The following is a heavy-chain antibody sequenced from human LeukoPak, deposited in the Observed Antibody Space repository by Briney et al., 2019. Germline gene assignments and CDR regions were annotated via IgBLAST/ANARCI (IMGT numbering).Heavy chain of an antibody. Sequence: PSETLSLTCAVYGGSFSGYYWSWIRQPPGKGLEWIGEINHSGSTNYNSSLKSRVAISVDTSKNQFSLKLTSVTAADTAMYYCSRRFYDMDPDMGLAWGQGTMVTVSS. CDR1: GGSFSGYY. V-gene: IGHV4-34*01. CDR2: INHSGST. J-gene: IGHJ3*01. CDR3: SRRFYDMDPDMGLA. D-gene: IGHD3-9*01.